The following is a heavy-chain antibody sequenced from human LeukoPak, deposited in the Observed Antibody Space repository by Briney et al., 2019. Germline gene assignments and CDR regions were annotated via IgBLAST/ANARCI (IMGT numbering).Heavy chain of an antibody. CDR2: INWNGGST. D-gene: IGHD1-26*01. J-gene: IGHJ4*02. CDR3: AREVGLLNYFDY. V-gene: IGHV3-20*04. CDR1: GFTFSSYW. Sequence: GGSLRLSCAASGFTFSSYWMSWVRQAPGKGLEWVSGINWNGGSTGYADSVKGRFTISRDNAKNSLYLQMNSLRAEDTALYYCAREVGLLNYFDYWGQGTLVTVSS.